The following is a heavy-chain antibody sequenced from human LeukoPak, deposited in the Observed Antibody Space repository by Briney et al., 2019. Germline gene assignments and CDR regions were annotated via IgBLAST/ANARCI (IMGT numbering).Heavy chain of an antibody. CDR2: IYKSGNT. CDR3: ARGGNSEGWFDH. J-gene: IGHJ5*02. CDR1: GGSISSYY. D-gene: IGHD4-23*01. V-gene: IGHV4-59*01. Sequence: SETLSLTCTFSGGSISSYYWSWIRQPPGKGLEWIGYIYKSGNTKYTPSLKSRVTISIDTSKNQFSLKMSSVTAADPAVYFCARGGNSEGWFDHWGKGTLVTVSS.